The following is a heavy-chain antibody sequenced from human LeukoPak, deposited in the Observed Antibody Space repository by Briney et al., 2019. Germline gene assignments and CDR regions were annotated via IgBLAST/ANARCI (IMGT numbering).Heavy chain of an antibody. CDR3: AKGGGITDYARFDY. D-gene: IGHD1-14*01. Sequence: PGGSLRLSCAASGFTFSTYGMNWVRQAPGKGLEWVAIISYDESNTYYADSVKGRFTIPRDNSKNTLYLQMNSLRAEDTAVYYCAKGGGITDYARFDYWGQGTLVTVSS. J-gene: IGHJ4*02. CDR2: ISYDESNT. V-gene: IGHV3-30*18. CDR1: GFTFSTYG.